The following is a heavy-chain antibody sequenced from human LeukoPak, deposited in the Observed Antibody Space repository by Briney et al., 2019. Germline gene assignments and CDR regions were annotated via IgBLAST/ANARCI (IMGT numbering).Heavy chain of an antibody. CDR3: AREGSYYDSSGTQIDKRFDY. CDR2: ISAYNGNT. Sequence: RASVKVSCKASGYTFTSYDVNWVRQAPGQGLEWMGWISAYNGNTNYAQKLQGRVTMTTDTSTSTAYMELRSLRSDDTAVYYCAREGSYYDSSGTQIDKRFDYWGQGTLVTVSS. D-gene: IGHD3-22*01. V-gene: IGHV1-18*01. J-gene: IGHJ4*02. CDR1: GYTFTSYD.